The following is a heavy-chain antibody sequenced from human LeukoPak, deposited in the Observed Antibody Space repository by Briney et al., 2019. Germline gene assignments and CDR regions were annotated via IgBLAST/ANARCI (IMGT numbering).Heavy chain of an antibody. CDR3: TTTTVTTSGY. Sequence: PGGSLRLSCAASGFTFSGSAMHWVRQASGKGLEWVGRIRSKANSYATAYAASVKGRFTISRDDSKNTAYLQMDSLKTEDTAVYYCTTTTVTTSGYWGQGTLVTVSS. V-gene: IGHV3-73*01. D-gene: IGHD4-17*01. CDR2: IRSKANSYAT. CDR1: GFTFSGSA. J-gene: IGHJ4*02.